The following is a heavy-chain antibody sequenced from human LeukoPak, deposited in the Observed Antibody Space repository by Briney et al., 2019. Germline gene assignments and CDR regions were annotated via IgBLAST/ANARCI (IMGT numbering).Heavy chain of an antibody. CDR3: ARRVSYSGAYDY. CDR2: ISCNADST. V-gene: IGHV3-64*01. CDR1: GFTFNSFS. Sequence: GGSLRLSCSASGFTFNSFSMDWVRQAPGKGLEYVSGISCNADSTFYAKSVRGRFTISRDNSQNTMYLQMGSLRPEDMGLFYCARRVSYSGAYDYWGQGTLVTVS. J-gene: IGHJ4*02. D-gene: IGHD2-15*01.